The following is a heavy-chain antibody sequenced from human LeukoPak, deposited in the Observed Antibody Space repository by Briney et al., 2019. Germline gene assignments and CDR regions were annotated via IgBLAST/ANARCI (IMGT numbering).Heavy chain of an antibody. CDR3: ARDSKWELLHDIDY. CDR2: INPSGGST. V-gene: IGHV1-46*01. D-gene: IGHD1-26*01. CDR1: GYTFTSYY. Sequence: ASVKVSCKASGYTFTSYYMHWVRQAPGQGLEWMGIINPSGGSTSYAQKFQGRVTMTTDTSTSTAYMELRSLRSDDTAVYYCARDSKWELLHDIDYWGQGTLVTVSS. J-gene: IGHJ4*02.